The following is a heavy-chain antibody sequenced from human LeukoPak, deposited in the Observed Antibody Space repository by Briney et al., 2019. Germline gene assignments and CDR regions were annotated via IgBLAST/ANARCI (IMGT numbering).Heavy chain of an antibody. D-gene: IGHD4/OR15-4a*01. V-gene: IGHV4-38-2*02. J-gene: IGHJ4*02. CDR1: GYSISSGYY. CDR3: ATGDYDATSGRLY. CDR2: IYHSGNT. Sequence: SETLSLTCTVSGYSISSGYYWGWIRQPPGKGLEWIGNIYHSGNTYYNPSLKSRVTISVDTSKNQFSAKLSSVTAADTAVYYCATGDYDATSGRLYWGQGTLVTVSS.